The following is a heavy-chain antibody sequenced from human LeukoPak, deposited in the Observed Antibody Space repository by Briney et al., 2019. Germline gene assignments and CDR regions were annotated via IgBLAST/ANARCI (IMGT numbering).Heavy chain of an antibody. CDR2: IRSSSSYI. D-gene: IGHD3-22*01. Sequence: GGSLRLSCAASGFTFTSYSMNWVRQALGKGLEWVSSIRSSSSYIYYADSVKGRFTISRDNAKNSLYLQMNSLRAEDTAVYYCARGSDSSGYFTDAFDIWGQGTMVTVSS. V-gene: IGHV3-21*01. J-gene: IGHJ3*02. CDR3: ARGSDSSGYFTDAFDI. CDR1: GFTFTSYS.